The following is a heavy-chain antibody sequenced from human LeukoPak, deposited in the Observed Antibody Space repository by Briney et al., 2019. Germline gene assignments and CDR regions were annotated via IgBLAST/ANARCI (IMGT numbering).Heavy chain of an antibody. Sequence: GGSLRLSCAASGFTFSTNGMSWFRQAPGKGLEWVGFIRSKAYGGTAEYAASVKGRFTISRDDSKSIAYLQMNSLKTEDTAVYYCTRAVYGDYDYWGQGTLVTVSS. CDR3: TRAVYGDYDY. V-gene: IGHV3-49*03. CDR2: IRSKAYGGTA. J-gene: IGHJ4*02. CDR1: GFTFSTNG. D-gene: IGHD4-17*01.